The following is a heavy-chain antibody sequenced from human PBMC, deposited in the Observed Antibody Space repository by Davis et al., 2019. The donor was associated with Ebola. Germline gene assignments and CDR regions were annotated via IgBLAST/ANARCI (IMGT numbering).Heavy chain of an antibody. CDR3: ARRKGGFDGSNAFGDFDN. D-gene: IGHD1-26*01. Sequence: SETLSLTCPVLGGSVSSSHYYWGWIRRSPGNGMEWIGTVCYSGSTYYNPSLKSRVTMSVDTWKNQFSLKMSSVTAADTAVYYCARRKGGFDGSNAFGDFDNWGQGTLVTVSS. CDR2: VCYSGST. V-gene: IGHV4-39*01. J-gene: IGHJ4*02. CDR1: GGSVSSSHYY.